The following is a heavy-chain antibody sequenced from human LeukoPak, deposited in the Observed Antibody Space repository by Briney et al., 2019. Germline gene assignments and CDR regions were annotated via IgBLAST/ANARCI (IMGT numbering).Heavy chain of an antibody. CDR2: IIPIFGTA. CDR1: GGTFSSYA. V-gene: IGHV1-69*13. D-gene: IGHD6-13*01. Sequence: GASVKVSCKASGGTFSSYAISWVRQAPGQGLEWMGGIIPIFGTANYAQKFQGRVTITADESTSTAYMELSSLRPEDTAVYYCARDGSNTWPTLWYFDLWGRGTLVTVSS. CDR3: ARDGSNTWPTLWYFDL. J-gene: IGHJ2*01.